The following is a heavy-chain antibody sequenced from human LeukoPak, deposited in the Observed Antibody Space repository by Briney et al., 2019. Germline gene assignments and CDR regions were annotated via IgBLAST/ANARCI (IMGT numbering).Heavy chain of an antibody. Sequence: ASVKVSCKASGGTFSSYAISWVRQAPGQGLEWMGGIIPMFGTANYAQKFQGRVTITRNTSISTAYMELSSLRSEDTAVYYCARGRSPTYYDFWSGYYGGDNYYYYYMDVWGKGTTVTVSS. CDR1: GGTFSSYA. J-gene: IGHJ6*03. CDR2: IIPMFGTA. D-gene: IGHD3-3*01. CDR3: ARGRSPTYYDFWSGYYGGDNYYYYYMDV. V-gene: IGHV1-69*05.